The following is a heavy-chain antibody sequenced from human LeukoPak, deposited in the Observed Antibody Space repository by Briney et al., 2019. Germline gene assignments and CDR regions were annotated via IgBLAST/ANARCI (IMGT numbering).Heavy chain of an antibody. CDR3: AKWVQWLVLDYFDY. CDR2: ISGSGGST. J-gene: IGHJ4*02. Sequence: GGSLRLSCAASGFTFTSYWMSWVRQAPRKGLEWVSSISGSGGSTYYADSVKGRFTISRDNSKNTLYLQMNSLRAEDTAVYYCAKWVQWLVLDYFDYWGQGTLVTVSS. V-gene: IGHV3-23*01. D-gene: IGHD6-19*01. CDR1: GFTFTSYW.